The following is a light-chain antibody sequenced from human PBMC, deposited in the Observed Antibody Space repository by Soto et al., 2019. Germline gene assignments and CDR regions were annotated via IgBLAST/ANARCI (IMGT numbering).Light chain of an antibody. Sequence: EIVMTQSPDTLSVSPGEGGTLSCRASQSVSRNVAWYQQKPGQAPRLLIYGGSNRVTGIPARFSGSGSGTEFTLTISSLQSEDFAVYYCQQYNNWPPVRTFGQGTKVEIK. CDR2: GGS. J-gene: IGKJ1*01. CDR1: QSVSRN. V-gene: IGKV3-15*01. CDR3: QQYNNWPPVRT.